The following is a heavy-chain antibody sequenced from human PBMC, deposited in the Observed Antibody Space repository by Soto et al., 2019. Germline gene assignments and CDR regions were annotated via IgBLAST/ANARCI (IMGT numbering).Heavy chain of an antibody. CDR2: INHSGST. V-gene: IGHV4-34*01. CDR1: GGSFSGYY. CDR3: ARSTWWGQRAEPNYDFWSGYYKPLYYYGMDV. D-gene: IGHD3-3*01. J-gene: IGHJ6*02. Sequence: KTSETLSLTCAVYGGSFSGYYWSWIRQPPGKGLEWIGEINHSGSTNYNPSLKSRVTISVDTSKNQFSLKLSSVTAADTAVYYCARSTWWGQRAEPNYDFWSGYYKPLYYYGMDVWGQGTTVTVSS.